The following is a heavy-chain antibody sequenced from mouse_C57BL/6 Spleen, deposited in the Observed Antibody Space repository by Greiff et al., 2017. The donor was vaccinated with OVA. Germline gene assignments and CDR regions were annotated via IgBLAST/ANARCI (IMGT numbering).Heavy chain of an antibody. V-gene: IGHV1-26*01. J-gene: IGHJ3*01. D-gene: IGHD2-4*01. CDR1: GYTFTDYY. CDR3: AWDYEGFAY. CDR2: INPNNGGT. Sequence: EVQLQQSGPELVNPLSSVKISCKASGYTFTDYYMNWVKQSHGKSLEWIGDINPNNGGTSYNQKFKGKATLTVDKSSSTAYMELRSLTSEDSAVYYCAWDYEGFAYWGQGTLVTVSA.